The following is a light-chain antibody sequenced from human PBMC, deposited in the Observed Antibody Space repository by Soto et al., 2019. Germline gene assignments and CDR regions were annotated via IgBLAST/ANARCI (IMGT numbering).Light chain of an antibody. CDR3: QQYNSYTWM. V-gene: IGKV1-39*01. J-gene: IGKJ1*01. Sequence: DIQMTQSPSSLSASVEDRVIITCRASQSISSYLNWYQQKPGKAPKLLIYAASSLQSGVPSRFSGSGSGTEFTLTISSLQPDDFATYYCQQYNSYTWMFGQGTKVDIK. CDR2: AAS. CDR1: QSISSY.